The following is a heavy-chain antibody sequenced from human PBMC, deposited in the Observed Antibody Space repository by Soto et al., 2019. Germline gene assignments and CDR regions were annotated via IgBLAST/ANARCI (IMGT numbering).Heavy chain of an antibody. D-gene: IGHD1-26*01. CDR1: GVSISSYY. CDR3: ARDSELIGRSYWYFDL. V-gene: IGHV4-4*07. Sequence: VQIQESGPGMVKPSETLSLMCSVTGVSISSYYWSWIRQPAGKGLELIGRIYTSGSTNYNPSLKSRVTMSVHTSNNQVFLKLNSLTAADTAVYYCARDSELIGRSYWYFDLWGRGTLVTVSS. CDR2: IYTSGST. J-gene: IGHJ2*01.